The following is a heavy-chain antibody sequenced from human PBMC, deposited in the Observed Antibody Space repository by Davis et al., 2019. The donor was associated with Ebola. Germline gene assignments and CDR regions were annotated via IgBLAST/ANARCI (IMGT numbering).Heavy chain of an antibody. CDR3: ARRDYYGSGPLWPINWFDP. CDR1: GGSFSGYY. Sequence: GSLRLSCAVYGGSFSGYYWSWIRQPPGKGLEWIGEINHSGSTNYNPSLKSRVTISVDTSKNQFSLKLSSVTAADTAVYYCARRDYYGSGPLWPINWFDPWGQGTLVTVSS. CDR2: INHSGST. V-gene: IGHV4-34*01. J-gene: IGHJ5*02. D-gene: IGHD3-10*01.